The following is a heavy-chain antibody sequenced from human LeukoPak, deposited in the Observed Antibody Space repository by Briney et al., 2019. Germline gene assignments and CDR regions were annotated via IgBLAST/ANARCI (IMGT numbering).Heavy chain of an antibody. D-gene: IGHD4-23*01. CDR3: ARDYGGNSERFDY. CDR2: IYSGGST. Sequence: GGSLRLSCAASGFTVSSNYMSWVRQAPGKGLEWVSVIYSGGSTYYADSVKGRFTISRDNSKNTLYLQMNSLRAEDTAVYYCARDYGGNSERFDYWGQGTLVTVSS. CDR1: GFTVSSNY. V-gene: IGHV3-66*01. J-gene: IGHJ4*02.